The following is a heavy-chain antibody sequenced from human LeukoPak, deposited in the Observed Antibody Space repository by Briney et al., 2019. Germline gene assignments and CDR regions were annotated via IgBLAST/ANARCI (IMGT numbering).Heavy chain of an antibody. CDR1: GSTFSSYA. D-gene: IGHD5-18*01. V-gene: IGHV3-30*04. J-gene: IGHJ4*02. CDR2: ISYDGSNK. Sequence: GGSLRLSCAASGSTFSSYAMHWVRQAPGKGLEWVAVISYDGSNKYYADSVKGRFTISRDNSKNTLYLQMNSLRAEDTAVYYCARDRGGYSYGCDYWGQGTLVTVSS. CDR3: ARDRGGYSYGCDY.